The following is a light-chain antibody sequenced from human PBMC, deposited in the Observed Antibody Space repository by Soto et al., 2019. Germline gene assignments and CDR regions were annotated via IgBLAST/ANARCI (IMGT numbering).Light chain of an antibody. Sequence: AIRMTQSPSSFSASTGDRVTITCRASQGISSYLAWYQQKPGKAPKLLIYAASTLQSGVPSRFSGRGSGTDCTLTNSCLQAEDFATYYCQQYYSYPWTFGQGTQVEIK. V-gene: IGKV1-8*01. CDR2: AAS. CDR3: QQYYSYPWT. J-gene: IGKJ1*01. CDR1: QGISSY.